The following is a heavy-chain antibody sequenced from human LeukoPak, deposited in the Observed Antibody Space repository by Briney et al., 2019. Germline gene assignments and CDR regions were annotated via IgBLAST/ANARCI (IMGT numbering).Heavy chain of an antibody. D-gene: IGHD3-10*02. J-gene: IGHJ6*03. V-gene: IGHV1-69*13. Sequence: SVKVSCKASGGTFSNYAINWVRQAPGQGLEWMGGIMPMFGATNYAQKFQGRVIINADEATSTAYMELSSLRSDDTAVYYCARLVQSLPYYYMDVWGKGTTVTISS. CDR3: ARLVQSLPYYYMDV. CDR1: GGTFSNYA. CDR2: IMPMFGAT.